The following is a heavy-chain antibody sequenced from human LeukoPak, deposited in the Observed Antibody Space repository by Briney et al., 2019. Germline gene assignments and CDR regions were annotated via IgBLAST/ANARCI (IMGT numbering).Heavy chain of an antibody. Sequence: ASVKVSCKASGYSFTGHYMHWVRQAPGQGLEWMGWINPKSGGTNYAQKFQGRVTLTGDTSISTTYMEVTRLRSDDTAVYYCARGGSSSWFDAFDIWGQGTMVTVSS. CDR2: INPKSGGT. J-gene: IGHJ3*02. CDR3: ARGGSSSWFDAFDI. D-gene: IGHD6-13*01. V-gene: IGHV1-2*02. CDR1: GYSFTGHY.